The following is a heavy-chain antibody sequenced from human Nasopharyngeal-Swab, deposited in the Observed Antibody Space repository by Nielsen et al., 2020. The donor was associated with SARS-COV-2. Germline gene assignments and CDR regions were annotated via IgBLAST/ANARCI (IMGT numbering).Heavy chain of an antibody. CDR2: ISSSSSYI. CDR3: ARRYCSSTSCYIFDY. CDR1: GFTFSSYG. V-gene: IGHV3-21*01. Sequence: GGSLRLSCAASGFTFSSYGMNWVRQAPGKGLEWVSSISSSSSYIYYADSVKGRFTISRDNAKNSLYLQMNSLRAEDTAVYYCARRYCSSTSCYIFDYWGQGTLVTVSS. J-gene: IGHJ4*02. D-gene: IGHD2-2*02.